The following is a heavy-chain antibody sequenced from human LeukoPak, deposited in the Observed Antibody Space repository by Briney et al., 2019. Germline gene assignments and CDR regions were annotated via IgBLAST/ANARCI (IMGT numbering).Heavy chain of an antibody. Sequence: PSETLSLTCAIYGGSFSGYYWSWIRQPPGKGLEWIGESHHSGSTNYNPSLKSRVTLSVDTSKNQFSLKLSSVTAADTAVYYCARHPLLSYWGQGTLVTVSS. D-gene: IGHD3-10*01. CDR2: SHHSGST. CDR1: GGSFSGYY. CDR3: ARHPLLSY. V-gene: IGHV4-34*01. J-gene: IGHJ4*02.